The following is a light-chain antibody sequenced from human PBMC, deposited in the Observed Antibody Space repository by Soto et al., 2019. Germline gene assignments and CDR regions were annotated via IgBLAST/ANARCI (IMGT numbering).Light chain of an antibody. CDR1: QNVNSN. J-gene: IGKJ1*01. V-gene: IGKV3D-15*01. CDR2: GAS. Sequence: EIVMTQSPASLSVSPGERATLSCRASQNVNSNLAWYQQKPGQAPRLLIYGASNRATGIPDRFSGSGSGTDFTLTISCLQSEDFATYYCQQYYSYPRTFGQGTKVDIK. CDR3: QQYYSYPRT.